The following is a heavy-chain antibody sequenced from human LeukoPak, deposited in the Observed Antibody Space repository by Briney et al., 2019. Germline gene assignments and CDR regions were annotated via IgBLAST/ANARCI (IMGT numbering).Heavy chain of an antibody. J-gene: IGHJ5*02. CDR3: ARDPGDTAMVHWFDP. V-gene: IGHV4-34*01. D-gene: IGHD5-18*01. Sequence: SETLSLTCAVYGGSFSGYYWSWIRQPPGKGLEWIGEINHSGSTNYNPSLKSRVTISVDTSKNQFSLKLSSVTAADTAVYYCARDPGDTAMVHWFDPWGQGTLVTVSS. CDR1: GGSFSGYY. CDR2: INHSGST.